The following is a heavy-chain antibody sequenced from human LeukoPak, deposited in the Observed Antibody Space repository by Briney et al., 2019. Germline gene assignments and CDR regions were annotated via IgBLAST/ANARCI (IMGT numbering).Heavy chain of an antibody. J-gene: IGHJ4*02. V-gene: IGHV4-59*01. Sequence: SETLSLTCTVSGGSISSYYWSWIRQPPGKGLEWIGYIYYSGSTNYNPSLKSRVTISVDTSKNQFSLKLSSVTAADTAAYYCARAVYDSSGYRSDYWGQGTLVTVSS. CDR2: IYYSGST. CDR3: ARAVYDSSGYRSDY. D-gene: IGHD3-22*01. CDR1: GGSISSYY.